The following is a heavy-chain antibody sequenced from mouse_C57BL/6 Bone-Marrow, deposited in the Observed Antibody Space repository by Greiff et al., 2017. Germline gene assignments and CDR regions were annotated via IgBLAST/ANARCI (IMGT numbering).Heavy chain of an antibody. D-gene: IGHD2-12*01. CDR3: ARPYYSDDYTRDY. CDR2: MHPNGGSP. J-gene: IGHJ4*01. CDR1: GYTFTNYW. Sequence: QVQLQQPGAELVKPGASVKLSCKASGYTFTNYWMHWVKQRPGQGLEWIGMMHPNGGSPDYNEKFKSEATLSVDKSSRTAYMELSSLTSEDSAVYYCARPYYSDDYTRDYWGQGTTVTVSS. V-gene: IGHV1-64*01.